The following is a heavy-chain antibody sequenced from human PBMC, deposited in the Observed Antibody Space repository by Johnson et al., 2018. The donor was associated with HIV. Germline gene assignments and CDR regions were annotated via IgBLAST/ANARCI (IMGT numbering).Heavy chain of an antibody. J-gene: IGHJ3*02. D-gene: IGHD2-15*01. Sequence: VQLVESGGGLVQPGGSLRLSCAASGFTFSSYAMSWVRQAPGKGLEWVSAISVTVGSTYYADSVKGRFTISRDNSKNTLYLQMNSLRAEDTAVYYCARSQVAATSEGAFDIWGQGTMVTVSS. CDR2: ISVTVGST. CDR1: GFTFSSYA. V-gene: IGHV3-23*04. CDR3: ARSQVAATSEGAFDI.